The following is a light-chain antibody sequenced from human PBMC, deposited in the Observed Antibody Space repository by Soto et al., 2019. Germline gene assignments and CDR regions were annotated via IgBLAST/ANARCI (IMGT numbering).Light chain of an antibody. J-gene: IGKJ2*01. V-gene: IGKV3-20*01. Sequence: EIVMTQSPATLSVSPGERATLSCRASQSVGSRYLAWYQQKPGQAPRFLIYGASSRATGIPDRFSGSGSGTDFTLTISRLEPEDFAVYYCQQYGSSPPYTFGQGTKVDIK. CDR2: GAS. CDR1: QSVGSRY. CDR3: QQYGSSPPYT.